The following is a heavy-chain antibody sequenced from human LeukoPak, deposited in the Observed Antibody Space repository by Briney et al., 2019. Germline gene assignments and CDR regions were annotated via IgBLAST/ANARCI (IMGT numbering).Heavy chain of an antibody. J-gene: IGHJ3*02. CDR3: ARAFSTGYHSYDAFDI. Sequence: GASVKVSCKASGNTFTSYDINWVRQATGQGLEWMGWMNPNSGNTGYAQKFQGRVTMTRNTSITTAYMELSSLRSEDTAVDYCARAFSTGYHSYDAFDIWGQGTTVTVSS. CDR1: GNTFTSYD. D-gene: IGHD3-9*01. CDR2: MNPNSGNT. V-gene: IGHV1-8*01.